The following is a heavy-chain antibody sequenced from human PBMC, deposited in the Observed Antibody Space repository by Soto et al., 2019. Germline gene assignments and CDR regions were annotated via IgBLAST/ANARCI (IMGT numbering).Heavy chain of an antibody. CDR1: GFSLSTSGLG. CDR2: IYWNDDK. V-gene: IGHV2-5*01. D-gene: IGHD6-19*01. Sequence: SGPTLVNPTQTLTLTCTYSGFSLSTSGLGVGWIRQPPGKALEWLALIYWNDDKRYSPSLKARLTITKDTSKNQVVLTMTNMDPVDTATYYCAHRPSGWYLFDYWGQGTLVTVSS. CDR3: AHRPSGWYLFDY. J-gene: IGHJ4*02.